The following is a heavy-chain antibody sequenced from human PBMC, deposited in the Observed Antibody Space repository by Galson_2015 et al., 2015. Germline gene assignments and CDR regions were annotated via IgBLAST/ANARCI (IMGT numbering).Heavy chain of an antibody. J-gene: IGHJ4*02. CDR2: TFYRSKWYN. D-gene: IGHD3-10*01. CDR3: ARRAYASGSPWV. Sequence: CAISGDSVSSHSATWNWIRQSPSRGLEWLGRTFYRSKWYNDYAVSVKSRMTVNPDTSKNQFSLQLNSVTPDDTAIYYCARRAYASGSPWVWGQGTLVTVSS. V-gene: IGHV6-1*01. CDR1: GDSVSSHSAT.